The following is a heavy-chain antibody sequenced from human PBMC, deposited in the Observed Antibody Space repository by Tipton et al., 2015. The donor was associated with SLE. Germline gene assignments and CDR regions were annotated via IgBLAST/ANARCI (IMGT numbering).Heavy chain of an antibody. CDR1: GGSFSGYY. D-gene: IGHD2-2*01. Sequence: TLSLTCAVYGGSFSGYYWSWIRQPPGKGLEWIGEINHSGSTNYNPSLKSRVTISVDTSKNQFSLKLSSVTAADTAVYYCARRCQSQLLRWGQGPLVTVSS. J-gene: IGHJ4*02. CDR2: INHSGST. V-gene: IGHV4-34*01. CDR3: ARRCQSQLLR.